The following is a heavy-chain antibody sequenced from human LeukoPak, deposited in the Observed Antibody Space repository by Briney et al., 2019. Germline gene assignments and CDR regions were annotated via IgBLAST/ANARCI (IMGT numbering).Heavy chain of an antibody. Sequence: SETLSLTCTVSGGSTSSSSYYWGWIRQPPGKGLEWTGRIYYSGSTYYNPSLKSRVPISVDTSKNQFSLKLSSVTAADTAVYYCARGLADGYNSKGAAYYYYMDVWGKGTTVTVSS. J-gene: IGHJ6*03. D-gene: IGHD5-24*01. CDR3: ARGLADGYNSKGAAYYYYMDV. V-gene: IGHV4-39*07. CDR2: IYYSGST. CDR1: GGSTSSSSYY.